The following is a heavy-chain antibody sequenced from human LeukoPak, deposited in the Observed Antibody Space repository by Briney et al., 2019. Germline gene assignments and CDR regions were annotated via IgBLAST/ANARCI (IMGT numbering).Heavy chain of an antibody. CDR1: GFTFSSYS. CDR3: AKEGTPQVSTWYDL. CDR2: ISYEGGTQ. V-gene: IGHV3-30*18. D-gene: IGHD3-10*01. J-gene: IGHJ5*02. Sequence: GGSLRLSCVVSGFTFSSYSMNSVRQAPGKGLEWVAVISYEGGTQHYADSVEGRFIISRDNPRNTLYLQMNILRTEDTAVYYCAKEGTPQVSTWYDLWGQGTQVIVSS.